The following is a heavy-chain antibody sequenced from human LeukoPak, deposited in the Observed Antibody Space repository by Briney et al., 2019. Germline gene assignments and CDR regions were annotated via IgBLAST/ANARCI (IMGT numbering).Heavy chain of an antibody. J-gene: IGHJ6*03. Sequence: ASVKVSCKASGYTFTGYYMHWVRQAPGQGLEWMGWISAYNGNTNYAQKFQGRVTMTRNTSISTAYMELSSLTSEDTAVYYCARGYLYYYYMDVWGKGTTVTISS. V-gene: IGHV1-8*02. CDR1: GYTFTGYY. CDR2: ISAYNGNT. CDR3: ARGYLYYYYMDV.